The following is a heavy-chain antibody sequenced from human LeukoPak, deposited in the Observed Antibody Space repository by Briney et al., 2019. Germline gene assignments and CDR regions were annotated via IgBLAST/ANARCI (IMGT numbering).Heavy chain of an antibody. CDR2: ISWNSGSL. CDR3: AKDTYSSSLGAFDI. V-gene: IGHV3-9*01. D-gene: IGHD6-13*01. J-gene: IGHJ3*02. CDR1: GFKFHDYA. Sequence: GGSLRLSCAASGFKFHDYAMHWVRQAPGKGLEWVSGISWNSGSLGYADSVKGRFTISRDNAKNSLYLQMNSLRAEDTAFYYCAKDTYSSSLGAFDIWGQGTMVTVSS.